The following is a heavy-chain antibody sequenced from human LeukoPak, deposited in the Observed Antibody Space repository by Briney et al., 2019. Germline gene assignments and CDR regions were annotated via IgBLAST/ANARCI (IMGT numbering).Heavy chain of an antibody. CDR3: ARLDRYGSGSYDDY. CDR2: IYYSGST. CDR1: GGSISRYY. D-gene: IGHD3-10*01. V-gene: IGHV4-59*08. J-gene: IGHJ4*02. Sequence: SETLSLTCTVSGGSISRYYWSWIRQPPGKGLEWIGYIYYSGSTNYNPSLKSRVTISVDTSKNQFSLKLSSVTAADTAVYYCARLDRYGSGSYDDYWGQGTLVTVSS.